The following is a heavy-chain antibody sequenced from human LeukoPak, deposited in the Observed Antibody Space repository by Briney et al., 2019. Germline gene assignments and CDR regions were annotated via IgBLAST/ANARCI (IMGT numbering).Heavy chain of an antibody. Sequence: SVKGRFTISRDNSKNTLYLQMNSLRAEDTAVYYCAKDGDSSGWYVPFDYWGQGTLVTVSS. D-gene: IGHD6-19*01. J-gene: IGHJ4*02. CDR3: AKDGDSSGWYVPFDY. V-gene: IGHV3-23*01.